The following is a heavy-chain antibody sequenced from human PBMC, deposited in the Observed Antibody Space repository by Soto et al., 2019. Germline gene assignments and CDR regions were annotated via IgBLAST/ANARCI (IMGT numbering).Heavy chain of an antibody. J-gene: IGHJ4*02. V-gene: IGHV4-61*08. CDR2: IYYSGST. CDR3: TRGGDAYKNGH. CDR1: GGSISSGGYY. D-gene: IGHD2-21*01. Sequence: TSETLSLTCTVSGGSISSGGYYWSWIRQHPGKGLEWIGYIYYSGSTNYNPSLKSRVTMSVDTSKNQFSLKLTSVNAADTAVYYCTRGGDAYKNGHWGQGTLVTVSS.